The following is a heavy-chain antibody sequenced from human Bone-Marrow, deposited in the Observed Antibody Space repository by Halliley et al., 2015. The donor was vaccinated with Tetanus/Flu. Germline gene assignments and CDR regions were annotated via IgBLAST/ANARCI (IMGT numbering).Heavy chain of an antibody. V-gene: IGHV3-11*01. CDR1: GFIYTDYY. J-gene: IGHJ4*02. CDR2: ISISGDMI. CDR3: ARGGIDSRPIH. Sequence: QLVQSGGGLVKPGESLRLSCAASGFIYTDYYISWVRQPPGKGLEWVSYISISGDMIYYADSVKGRFTISRDNAKNSVFLEMKSLRAEDTAVYYCARGGIDSRPIHWGQGTLVTVSS. D-gene: IGHD3-22*01.